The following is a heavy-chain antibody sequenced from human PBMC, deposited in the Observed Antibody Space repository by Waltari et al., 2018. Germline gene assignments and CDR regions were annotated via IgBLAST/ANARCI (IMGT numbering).Heavy chain of an antibody. V-gene: IGHV4-39*07. CDR3: ARNVSSIGSSRDAFDY. Sequence: QLQLQESGPGLVKPSETLSLTCTVSGGSISSSSYYWGWIRQPPGKGLEWIGSIYYSGSTYYNPSLKSRVTISVDTSKNQFSLKLSSVTAADTAVYYCARNVSSIGSSRDAFDYWGQGTLVSVSS. CDR2: IYYSGST. J-gene: IGHJ4*02. CDR1: GGSISSSSYY. D-gene: IGHD6-13*01.